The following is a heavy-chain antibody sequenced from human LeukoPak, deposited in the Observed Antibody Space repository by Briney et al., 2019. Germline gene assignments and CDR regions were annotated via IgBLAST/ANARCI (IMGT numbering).Heavy chain of an antibody. CDR1: GFTFSSYA. Sequence: GGSLRLSCAASGFTFSSYAMSWVRQAPGKGLEWVSAISGSGGSTYYADSVKGRFTISRDNSKNTLYLQMNSLRAEDTAVYYCAKFSSSSNYYYYSMDVWGKGTTVTVSS. J-gene: IGHJ6*03. CDR2: ISGSGGST. D-gene: IGHD6-6*01. V-gene: IGHV3-23*01. CDR3: AKFSSSSNYYYYSMDV.